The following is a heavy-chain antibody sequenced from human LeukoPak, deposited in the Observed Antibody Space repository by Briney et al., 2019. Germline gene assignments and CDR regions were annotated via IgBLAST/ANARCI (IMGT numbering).Heavy chain of an antibody. CDR1: GGSISSYY. Sequence: KASETLSLTCSVSGGSISSYYWSWIRQPQGKVLDWIGNFYYIGTTNYNPSLKGRVTISVDKSKNHFSLNLSSVTAADTAVYYCARLLGESGAAGRFDPWGQGTLVTVSS. V-gene: IGHV4-59*08. CDR3: ARLLGESGAAGRFDP. CDR2: FYYIGTT. J-gene: IGHJ5*02. D-gene: IGHD5-12*01.